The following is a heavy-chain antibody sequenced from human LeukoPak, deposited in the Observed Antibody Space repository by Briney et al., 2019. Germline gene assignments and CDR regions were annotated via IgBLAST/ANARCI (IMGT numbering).Heavy chain of an antibody. CDR1: GFTFSNAW. CDR2: IKSKTDGGTT. Sequence: PGGSLRLSCAASGFTFSNAWMSWVRQAPGKGLEWVGRIKSKTDGGTTDYAAPVKGRFTISRDDSKNTLYLQMNSLKTEDTAVYYCTTDDYGDYSPDYWGQGTLVTVSS. V-gene: IGHV3-15*01. D-gene: IGHD4-17*01. J-gene: IGHJ4*02. CDR3: TTDDYGDYSPDY.